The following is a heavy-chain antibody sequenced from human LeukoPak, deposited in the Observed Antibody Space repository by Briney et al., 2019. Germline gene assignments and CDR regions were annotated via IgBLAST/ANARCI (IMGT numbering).Heavy chain of an antibody. J-gene: IGHJ4*02. V-gene: IGHV1-8*03. Sequence: GASVKVSCKASGYTFTSYDINWVRQATGQGLEWMGWMNPNSGNTGYALKFQGRVTITRNTSISTAYMELNSLRSEDTAVYYCAIRPSCSSNSCYRDRPFDYWGQGTLVTVS. D-gene: IGHD2-2*01. CDR2: MNPNSGNT. CDR3: AIRPSCSSNSCYRDRPFDY. CDR1: GYTFTSYD.